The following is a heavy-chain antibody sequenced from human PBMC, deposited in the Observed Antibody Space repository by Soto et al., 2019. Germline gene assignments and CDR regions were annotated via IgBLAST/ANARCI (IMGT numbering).Heavy chain of an antibody. Sequence: SETLSLTCTVSGGSISSSSYYWGWIRQPPGKGLEWIGSIYHSGSTYYNPSLKSRVTISVDTSENQFSLKLSSVTAADTAVYYCARLADIVVVPAARGWFDPWGQGTLVTVSS. CDR2: IYHSGST. CDR1: GGSISSSSYY. V-gene: IGHV4-39*01. D-gene: IGHD2-2*01. J-gene: IGHJ5*02. CDR3: ARLADIVVVPAARGWFDP.